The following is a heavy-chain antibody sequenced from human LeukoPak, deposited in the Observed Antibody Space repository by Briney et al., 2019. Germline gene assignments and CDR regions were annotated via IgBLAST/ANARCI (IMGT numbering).Heavy chain of an antibody. CDR2: ISSSGSTI. CDR3: SRGQFRLGQYDSSAFDY. CDR1: GFTFSSYE. Sequence: QPGGSLRLSCAASGFTFSSYEMNWVRQAPGKGLEWVSYISSSGSTIYYADSVKGRFTISRDNSKNTLYLQTNSLRSEDTAVYYCSRGQFRLGQYDSSAFDYWGQGTLVTVSS. J-gene: IGHJ4*02. V-gene: IGHV3-48*03. D-gene: IGHD3-22*01.